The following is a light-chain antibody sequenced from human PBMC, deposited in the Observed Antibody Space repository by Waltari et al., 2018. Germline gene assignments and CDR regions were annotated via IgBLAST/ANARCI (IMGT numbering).Light chain of an antibody. J-gene: IGLJ3*02. V-gene: IGLV2-14*03. CDR3: RSFTSSNSWV. CDR2: DVS. CDR1: SSDVGGYNY. Sequence: QSALTQPASVSGSPGQSITIPCTGTSSDVGGYNYVSWYQQHPGKAPKLMIYDVSNRPSGVSNRFSGSKSGNTASLTISGLQAEDKADYYCRSFTSSNSWVFGGGTKLTVL.